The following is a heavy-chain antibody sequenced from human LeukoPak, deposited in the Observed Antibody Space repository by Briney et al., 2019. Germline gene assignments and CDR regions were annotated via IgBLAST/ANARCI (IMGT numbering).Heavy chain of an antibody. Sequence: SETLSLTCTVSGGSISSYYWSWIGQPPGKRLEWIGYIYYSGSTNYNPSLKSRVTISVDTSKNQFSLKLSSVTAADTAVYYCARDHRYCSGGSCYYFDYWGQGTLVTVSS. D-gene: IGHD2-15*01. CDR1: GGSISSYY. V-gene: IGHV4-59*01. CDR3: ARDHRYCSGGSCYYFDY. J-gene: IGHJ4*02. CDR2: IYYSGST.